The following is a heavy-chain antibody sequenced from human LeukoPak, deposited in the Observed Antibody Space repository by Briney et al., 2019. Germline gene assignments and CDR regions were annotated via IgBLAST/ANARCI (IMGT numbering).Heavy chain of an antibody. Sequence: SGGSLRLSCAASGFTFSSYEMNWVRQAPGKGLEWVSYISSSGSTIYYADSVKGRFTVSRDNAKNSLYLQMNSLRAEDTAIYYCAREQQWLTGFDYWGQGTLVTVSS. J-gene: IGHJ4*02. CDR3: AREQQWLTGFDY. D-gene: IGHD6-19*01. CDR1: GFTFSSYE. CDR2: ISSSGSTI. V-gene: IGHV3-48*03.